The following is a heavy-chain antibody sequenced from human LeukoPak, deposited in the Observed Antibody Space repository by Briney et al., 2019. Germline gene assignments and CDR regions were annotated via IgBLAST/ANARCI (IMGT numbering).Heavy chain of an antibody. D-gene: IGHD1-26*01. Sequence: PGGSLRLSCAASGFTFSSYSMSWVRQAPGKGLEWVSSISSSSSYIYYADSVKGRFTISRDNAKNPLYLQMNSLRAEDTAVYYCARTLRRGADAFDIWGQGTMVTVSS. V-gene: IGHV3-21*01. J-gene: IGHJ3*02. CDR1: GFTFSSYS. CDR3: ARTLRRGADAFDI. CDR2: ISSSSSYI.